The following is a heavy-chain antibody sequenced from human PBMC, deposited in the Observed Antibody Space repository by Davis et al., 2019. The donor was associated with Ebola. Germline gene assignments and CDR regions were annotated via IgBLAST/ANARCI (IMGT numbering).Heavy chain of an antibody. CDR1: GFVFSSYV. J-gene: IGHJ4*02. CDR3: AKLQTGGREDDY. V-gene: IGHV3-23*01. Sequence: GGSLRLSCAASGFVFSSYVMSWVRRAPGKGLEWVSTLGLSADTYYADSVKGRFTISRDNSKYTLYLQMNSLRTEDAAVYYCAKLQTGGREDDYWGQGTLVTVSS. CDR2: LGLSADT. D-gene: IGHD7-27*01.